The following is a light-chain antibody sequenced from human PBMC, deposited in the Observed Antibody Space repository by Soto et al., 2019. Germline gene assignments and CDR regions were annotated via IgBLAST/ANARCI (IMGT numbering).Light chain of an antibody. CDR1: QSVSSY. V-gene: IGKV3-11*01. Sequence: IVLTQSAATLTLYPGERATLSCRASQSVSSYLAWYQQKPGQAPRLLIYDASNRATGIPARFSGSGSGTDFTLTISSLEPEDFALYYCQQRSNWPLTFGGGTKVEIK. CDR2: DAS. CDR3: QQRSNWPLT. J-gene: IGKJ4*01.